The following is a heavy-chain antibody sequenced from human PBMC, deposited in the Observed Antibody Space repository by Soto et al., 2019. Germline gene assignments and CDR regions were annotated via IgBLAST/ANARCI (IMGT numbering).Heavy chain of an antibody. J-gene: IGHJ3*02. CDR2: IKSKTDGGTT. CDR1: GFTFSNAW. Sequence: GGSLRLSCAASGFTFSNAWMSWVRQAPGMGLEWVGRIKSKTDGGTTDYAAPVKGRFTISRDDSKNTLYLQMNSLKTEDTAVYYCTTDLMYYYDSSGYSGAFDIWGQGTMVTVSS. V-gene: IGHV3-15*01. D-gene: IGHD3-22*01. CDR3: TTDLMYYYDSSGYSGAFDI.